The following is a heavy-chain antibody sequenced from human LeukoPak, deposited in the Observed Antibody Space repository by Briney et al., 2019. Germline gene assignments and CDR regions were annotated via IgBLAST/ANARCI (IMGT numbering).Heavy chain of an antibody. D-gene: IGHD4-17*01. CDR3: ARGRNTVTTPFDY. CDR1: GYTFTGYY. V-gene: IGHV1-2*02. Sequence: GASVKVSCKASGYTFTGYYMHWVRQAPGQGLEWMGWINPNSGGTNYAQKFQGRVTMTRDTSISTAYMELSRLRSDDTAVYYCARGRNTVTTPFDYWGQGTLVTVSS. CDR2: INPNSGGT. J-gene: IGHJ4*02.